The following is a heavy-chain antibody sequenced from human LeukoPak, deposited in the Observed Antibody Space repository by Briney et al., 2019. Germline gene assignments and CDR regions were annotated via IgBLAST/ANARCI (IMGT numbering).Heavy chain of an antibody. Sequence: GGSLRLSCAASGFTFSSYGMHWVRQAPGKGLEWVAVISYDGSNKYYADSVKGRFTISRDNSKNTLYLQMNSLRAEDTAVYYCAKDQGRIAVAGINDYWGQGTLVTVSS. D-gene: IGHD6-19*01. V-gene: IGHV3-30*18. CDR2: ISYDGSNK. J-gene: IGHJ4*02. CDR1: GFTFSSYG. CDR3: AKDQGRIAVAGINDY.